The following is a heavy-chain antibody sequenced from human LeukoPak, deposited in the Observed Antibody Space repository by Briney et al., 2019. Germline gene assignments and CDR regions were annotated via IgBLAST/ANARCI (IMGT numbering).Heavy chain of an antibody. V-gene: IGHV3-21*01. CDR3: ARGVTGYSSSWYWDVGFDY. D-gene: IGHD6-13*01. CDR2: ISSSSSYI. J-gene: IGHJ4*02. Sequence: PGGSLRLSCAASGFTFSSYSMNWVRQAPGKGLKWVSSISSSSSYIYYADSVKGRFTISRDNAKNSLYLQMNSLRAEDTAVYYCARGVTGYSSSWYWDVGFDYWGQGTLVTVPS. CDR1: GFTFSSYS.